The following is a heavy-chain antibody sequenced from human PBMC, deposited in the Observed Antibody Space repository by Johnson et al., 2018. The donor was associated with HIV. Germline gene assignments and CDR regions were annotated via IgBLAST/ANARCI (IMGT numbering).Heavy chain of an antibody. CDR2: IRYDGSNK. Sequence: QVQVVESGGGVVQPGGSLRLSCAASGFTFSSYGMHWVRQAPGKGLEWVAFIRYDGSNKYYADSVKGRFTISRDNSKNTLYLQMNSLRAEDTAVYYCAPIAAHHDAFDIWGQGTMVTVSS. D-gene: IGHD6-6*01. CDR1: GFTFSSYG. V-gene: IGHV3-30*02. CDR3: APIAAHHDAFDI. J-gene: IGHJ3*02.